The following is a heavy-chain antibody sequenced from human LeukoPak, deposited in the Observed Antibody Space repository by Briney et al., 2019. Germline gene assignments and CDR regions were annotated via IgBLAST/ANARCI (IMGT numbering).Heavy chain of an antibody. D-gene: IGHD3-10*01. J-gene: IGHJ4*02. CDR1: RGSISSYY. V-gene: IGHV4-4*07. CDR3: ARDTNYGSGSSYNDA. CDR2: TYSSGRT. Sequence: SETLSLTCTVSRGSISSYYWSWIRQPAGKGLEWIGRTYSSGRTNYNPSLKSRVTMSVDTSKNQFSLKLSSVTAADTAVYYCARDTNYGSGSSYNDAWGQGTLVTVSS.